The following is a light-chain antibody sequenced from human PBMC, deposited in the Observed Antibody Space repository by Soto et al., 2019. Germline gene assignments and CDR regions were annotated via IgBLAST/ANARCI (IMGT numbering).Light chain of an antibody. V-gene: IGLV2-18*02. J-gene: IGLJ3*02. CDR3: TSYTSSRTRV. CDR2: EVT. Sequence: QSVLTQPPSVSGSPGQSVTISCTGTSSDVGSYNRVSWYQQPPGTAPKLMIYEVTNRPSGVPNRFSASKSGNTASLTISGLQAEDEADYYCTSYTSSRTRVFGGGTKLTV. CDR1: SSDVGSYNR.